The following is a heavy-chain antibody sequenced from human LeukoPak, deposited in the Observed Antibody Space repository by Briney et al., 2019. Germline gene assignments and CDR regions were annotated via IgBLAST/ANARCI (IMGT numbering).Heavy chain of an antibody. CDR3: ARGEWDSSGYYYSDY. Sequence: GASVKVSCKASGYTFTGYYMHWVRQAPGQGLEWMGRINPNSGGTNYAQKFQGRVTMTRDTSISTAYMELSRLRSDDTAVYYCARGEWDSSGYYYSDYWGQGTLVTVSS. CDR2: INPNSGGT. CDR1: GYTFTGYY. J-gene: IGHJ4*02. V-gene: IGHV1-2*06. D-gene: IGHD3-22*01.